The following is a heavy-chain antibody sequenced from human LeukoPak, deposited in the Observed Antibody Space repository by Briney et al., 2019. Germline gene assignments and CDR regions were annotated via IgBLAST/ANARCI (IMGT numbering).Heavy chain of an antibody. CDR2: ISGSGGST. V-gene: IGHV3-23*01. CDR1: GFTFSSYA. CDR3: AKHSIDCSGGSCYPLRAFDI. D-gene: IGHD2-15*01. Sequence: GGSLRLSCAASGFTFSSYAMSWVRQAPGKGLEWVPAISGSGGSTYYADSVKGRFTISRDNSKNTLYLQMNSLRAEDTAVYYCAKHSIDCSGGSCYPLRAFDIWGQGTMVTVSS. J-gene: IGHJ3*02.